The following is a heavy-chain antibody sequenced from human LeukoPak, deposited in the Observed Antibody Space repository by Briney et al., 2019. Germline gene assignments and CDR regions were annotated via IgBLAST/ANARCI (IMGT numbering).Heavy chain of an antibody. Sequence: GGSLRLSCAASGFTFSDYSMNWVRQAPGKGLEWVSYISKNGNTIYYADSVKGRFTISRDNAKNSLYLQMNSLRAEDTAVYYCARGGGSGWYVEDYFDYWGQGTLVTVSS. CDR2: ISKNGNTI. V-gene: IGHV3-48*04. D-gene: IGHD6-19*01. J-gene: IGHJ4*02. CDR3: ARGGGSGWYVEDYFDY. CDR1: GFTFSDYS.